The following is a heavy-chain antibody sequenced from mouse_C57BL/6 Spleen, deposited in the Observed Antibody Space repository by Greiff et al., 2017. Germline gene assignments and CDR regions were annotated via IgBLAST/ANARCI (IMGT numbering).Heavy chain of an antibody. CDR3: AREYGSSYGY. D-gene: IGHD1-1*01. J-gene: IGHJ2*01. V-gene: IGHV1-69*01. CDR1: GYTFTSYW. Sequence: QVQLQQPGAELVMPGASVKLSCKASGYTFTSYWMHWVKQRPGQGLEWIGAIDPSDSYTNYNQKFKGKSTLTVDKSSSTAYMQLRSLTSEDSAVYYCAREYGSSYGYWGQGTTLTVSS. CDR2: IDPSDSYT.